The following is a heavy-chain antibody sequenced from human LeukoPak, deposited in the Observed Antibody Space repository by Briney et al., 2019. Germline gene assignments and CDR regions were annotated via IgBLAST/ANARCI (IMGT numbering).Heavy chain of an antibody. CDR3: AKLAALVGATRAFDY. Sequence: GGSLRLSCAASGFTFSSYAMSWVRQAPGKGLEWVSAISGSGGSTYYADSVKGQFTISRDNSKNTLYLQMNSLRAEDTAVYYCAKLAALVGATRAFDYWGQGTLVTVSS. CDR1: GFTFSSYA. V-gene: IGHV3-23*01. CDR2: ISGSGGST. D-gene: IGHD1-26*01. J-gene: IGHJ4*02.